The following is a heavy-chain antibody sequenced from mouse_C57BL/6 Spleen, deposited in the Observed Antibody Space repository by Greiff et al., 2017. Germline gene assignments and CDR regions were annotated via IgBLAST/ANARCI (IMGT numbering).Heavy chain of an antibody. CDR1: GFTFSDYG. CDR3: ARPEDYDGGYAMDY. V-gene: IGHV5-17*01. Sequence: EVMLVESGGGLVKPGGSLKLSCAASGFTFSDYGMHWVRQAPEKGLEWVAYISSGSSTIYYAETVKGRFTISRDNAKNTLFLQMTSLRSEDTAMYYCARPEDYDGGYAMDYWGQGTSVTVSA. D-gene: IGHD2-4*01. J-gene: IGHJ4*01. CDR2: ISSGSSTI.